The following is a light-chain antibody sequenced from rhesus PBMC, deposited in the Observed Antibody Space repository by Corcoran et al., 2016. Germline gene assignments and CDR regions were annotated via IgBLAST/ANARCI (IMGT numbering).Light chain of an antibody. CDR3: MQGIQVPYS. CDR2: QVS. CDR1: QSLVHSDGKTY. Sequence: DVVMTQSPLSLPVTLGQPASISCRSSQSLVHSDGKTYLNWFQQTPGQPPRRLIYQVSNRDSGVPDRVSGRGAGTDFTLKISRVEAEDVGVYYCMQGIQVPYSFGQGTKVEIK. V-gene: IGKV2S8*01. J-gene: IGKJ2*01.